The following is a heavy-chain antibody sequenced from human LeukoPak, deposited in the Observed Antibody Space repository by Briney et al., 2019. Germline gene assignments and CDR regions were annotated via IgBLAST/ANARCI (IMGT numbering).Heavy chain of an antibody. Sequence: GASVKVSCKASGYSVTGHYLHWVRQAPGQGLEWMGWINPSSGVTNYAQNFQGRDTMTRDASTNTAYMELNSLTSDDTAMYYCAKDAFSGFSSSYNMDSWGQGTLVTVSS. V-gene: IGHV1-2*02. CDR2: INPSSGVT. CDR1: GYSVTGHY. D-gene: IGHD2-2*01. CDR3: AKDAFSGFSSSYNMDS. J-gene: IGHJ4*02.